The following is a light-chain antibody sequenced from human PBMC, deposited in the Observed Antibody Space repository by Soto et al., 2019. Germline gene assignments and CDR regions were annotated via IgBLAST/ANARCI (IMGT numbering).Light chain of an antibody. Sequence: DIQMTQSPSTLSASVGDRVTITCRASQSISGWLAWYQQKPGKAPKLLIYDVSSLESGVPSRFSGSGSGTEFTLTISSLQPEDFATYYCLQYKNSPITFGQGTRLEIK. V-gene: IGKV1-5*01. CDR3: LQYKNSPIT. CDR1: QSISGW. CDR2: DVS. J-gene: IGKJ5*01.